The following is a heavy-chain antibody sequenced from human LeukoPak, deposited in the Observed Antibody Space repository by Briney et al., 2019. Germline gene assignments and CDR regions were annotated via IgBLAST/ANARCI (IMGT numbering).Heavy chain of an antibody. CDR3: AKGYYDYVWGSYYFDY. D-gene: IGHD3-16*01. J-gene: IGHJ4*02. CDR2: ISGSGGST. Sequence: GGSLRLSCAASGFTFSSYAMSWVRQAPGKGLEWVSAISGSGGSTYYADSVKGRFTISRDNSRDTLYLQMNSLRAEDTAVYYCAKGYYDYVWGSYYFDYWVQGPLVTVSS. CDR1: GFTFSSYA. V-gene: IGHV3-23*01.